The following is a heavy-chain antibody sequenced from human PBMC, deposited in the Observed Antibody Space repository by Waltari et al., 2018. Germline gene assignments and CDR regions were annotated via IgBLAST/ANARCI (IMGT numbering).Heavy chain of an antibody. J-gene: IGHJ4*02. D-gene: IGHD5-12*01. CDR2: IIPILGIA. Sequence: QVQLVQSGAEVKKPGSSVKVSCKASGGTFSSYAISWVRQAPGQGLGWMGGIIPILGIANYAQKFQGRVTITADESTSTAYMELSSLRSEETAVYYCARAYADGYNHYFDYWGQGTLVTVSS. CDR1: GGTFSSYA. V-gene: IGHV1-69*04. CDR3: ARAYADGYNHYFDY.